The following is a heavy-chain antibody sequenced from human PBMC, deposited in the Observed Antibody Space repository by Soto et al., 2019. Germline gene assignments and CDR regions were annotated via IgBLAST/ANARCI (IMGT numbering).Heavy chain of an antibody. CDR3: AKSFSSNWYDYFDY. CDR2: ISGSGGST. D-gene: IGHD6-13*01. J-gene: IGHJ4*02. Sequence: GGSLRLSCAASGFNFSDHYMNWVRQAPGKGLEWVSAISGSGGSTYYADSVKGRFTISRDKSKNTLYLQMNSLRAEDTALYYCAKSFSSNWYDYFDYWGQGSLVTVSS. CDR1: GFNFSDHY. V-gene: IGHV3-23*01.